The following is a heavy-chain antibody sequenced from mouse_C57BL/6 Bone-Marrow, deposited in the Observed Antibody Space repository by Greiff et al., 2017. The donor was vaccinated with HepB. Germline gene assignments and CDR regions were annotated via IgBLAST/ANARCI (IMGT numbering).Heavy chain of an antibody. CDR2: IDPENGDT. CDR3: TSDGYYRFAY. CDR1: GFNIKDYY. V-gene: IGHV14-4*01. J-gene: IGHJ3*01. Sequence: EVQLQQSGAELVRPGASVKLSCTASGFNIKDYYMHWVKQRPEQGLEWIGWIDPENGDTEYASKFQGKATITADTSSNTAYLQLSSLTSEDTAVYYCTSDGYYRFAYWGQGTLVTVSA. D-gene: IGHD2-3*01.